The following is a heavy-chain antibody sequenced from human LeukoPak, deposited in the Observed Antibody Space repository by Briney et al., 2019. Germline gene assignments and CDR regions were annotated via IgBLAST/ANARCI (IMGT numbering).Heavy chain of an antibody. D-gene: IGHD6-19*01. CDR3: ATSDSSGWYPGNFDY. J-gene: IGHJ4*01. CDR2: IYYSGST. CDR1: VDPISLYY. V-gene: IGHV4-59*13. Sequence: SEPLTLPCTVSVDPISLYYGSWLRNPPGRGLEGVGYIYYSGSTNFNPSLKSRVTISVDTSKIQFSLKLSSVTAADTAVYYCATSDSSGWYPGNFDYCSQGTLVTVSS.